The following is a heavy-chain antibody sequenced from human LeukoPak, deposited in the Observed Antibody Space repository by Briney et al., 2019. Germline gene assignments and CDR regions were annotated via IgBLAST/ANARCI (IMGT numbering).Heavy chain of an antibody. Sequence: GGSLRLSCAASGFTVSSNYMSWVRQAPGKGLEWVSVIYSGGSTYYADSVKGRFTSCRDNSKNTLYLQMNSLIAEDTAVYYCARAWGSSWSDAFDIWGQGTMVTVSS. CDR1: GFTVSSNY. CDR3: ARAWGSSWSDAFDI. V-gene: IGHV3-66*01. D-gene: IGHD6-13*01. J-gene: IGHJ3*02. CDR2: IYSGGST.